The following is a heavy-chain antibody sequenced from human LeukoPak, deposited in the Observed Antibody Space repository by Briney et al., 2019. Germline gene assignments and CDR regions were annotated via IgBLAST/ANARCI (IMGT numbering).Heavy chain of an antibody. V-gene: IGHV3-64D*09. Sequence: GGSLRLSCSASGFTLSSYAMHWVRQAPGNGLEYVSAITGNGGSTYHADSVKGRFTISRDNSKNTLYLQMSSLRTEDTAVYYCVRSPLAGWYLDYWGQGTLVTVSS. CDR1: GFTLSSYA. CDR2: ITGNGGST. J-gene: IGHJ4*02. CDR3: VRSPLAGWYLDY. D-gene: IGHD6-19*01.